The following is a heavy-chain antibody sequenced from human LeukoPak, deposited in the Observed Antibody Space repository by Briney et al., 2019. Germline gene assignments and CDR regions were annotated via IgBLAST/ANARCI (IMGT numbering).Heavy chain of an antibody. V-gene: IGHV3-23*01. CDR2: ISASGDST. D-gene: IGHD1-26*01. CDR3: VKRAASCFDH. J-gene: IGHJ4*02. Sequence: GGSLRLSCAVSGFTFSSFDMIWVRQTPGKGLEWVSVISASGDSTYYADSVKGRFTISRDNSMKTLYLHLRSLRVEDTAKYYCVKRAASCFDHWGQGTLITVSS. CDR1: GFTFSSFD.